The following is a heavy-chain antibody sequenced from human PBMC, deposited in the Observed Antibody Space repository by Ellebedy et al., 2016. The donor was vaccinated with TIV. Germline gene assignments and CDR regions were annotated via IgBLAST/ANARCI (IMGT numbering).Heavy chain of an antibody. CDR2: FDPEDGEA. CDR3: ASAMVQVRGSAPWFDP. D-gene: IGHD3-10*01. V-gene: IGHV1-24*01. J-gene: IGHJ5*02. CDR1: GYTFIDLS. Sequence: AASVKVSCKVSGYTFIDLSIHWVRQAPGKGLEWMGGFDPEDGEAIYAQNFRGRVTMTEDKLTHTHYMELSSLRSEDTAVYYCASAMVQVRGSAPWFDPWGQGTLVTVSS.